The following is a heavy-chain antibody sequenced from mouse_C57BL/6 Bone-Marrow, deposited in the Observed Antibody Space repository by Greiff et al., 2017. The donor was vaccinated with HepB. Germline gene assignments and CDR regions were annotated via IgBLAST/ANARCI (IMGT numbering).Heavy chain of an antibody. V-gene: IGHV2-2*01. D-gene: IGHD1-1*01. CDR3: ASHYYGSSYEGYAMDY. Sequence: QVQLKESGPGLVQPSQSLSITCTVSGFSLTSYGVHWVRQSPGKGLEWLGVIWSGGSTDYNAAFISRLSISKDNSKSQVFFKMNSLQADDTAIYYCASHYYGSSYEGYAMDYWGQGTSVTVSS. CDR2: IWSGGST. J-gene: IGHJ4*01. CDR1: GFSLTSYG.